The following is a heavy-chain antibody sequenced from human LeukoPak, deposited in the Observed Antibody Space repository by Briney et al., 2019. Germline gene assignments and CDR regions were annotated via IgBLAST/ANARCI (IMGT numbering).Heavy chain of an antibody. Sequence: SETLSLTCTVSGGSISDYYWSWIWQPPGKGLEWIAYIYYSGSTSYNPSLKSRVTISVDTSKNQFSPKLRSVTAADTAVYYCARRGYFDNWGQGTLVTVSS. CDR1: GGSISDYY. V-gene: IGHV4-59*01. CDR3: ARRGYFDN. J-gene: IGHJ4*02. CDR2: IYYSGST.